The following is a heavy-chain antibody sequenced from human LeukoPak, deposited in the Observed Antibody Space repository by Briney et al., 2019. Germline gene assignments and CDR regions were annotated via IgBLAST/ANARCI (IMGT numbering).Heavy chain of an antibody. CDR1: GSTFDDYG. CDR3: ARAMARMATIPFDY. D-gene: IGHD5-24*01. Sequence: GGSLRLSCAASGSTFDDYGMNWVRQAPGKGLEWVSGINWNGGRTDYADSVKGRFTISRDKAKNFLYLQMNSLRAEDTALYYCARAMARMATIPFDYWGRGSLVTVSS. V-gene: IGHV3-20*04. CDR2: INWNGGRT. J-gene: IGHJ4*02.